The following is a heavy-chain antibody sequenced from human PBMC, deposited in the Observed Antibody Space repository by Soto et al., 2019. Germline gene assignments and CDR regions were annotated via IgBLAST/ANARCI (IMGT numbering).Heavy chain of an antibody. CDR1: GHTFTGYA. CDR2: INAGNGNT. V-gene: IGHV1-3*01. D-gene: IGHD6-19*01. Sequence: ASVKVSCKASGHTFTGYAMHWVRQAPGQRLEWMGWINAGNGNTKYSQKFQGRVTITRDTSASTAYMELSSLRSEDTAVYYCAGAVAVAADFDYWGQGTLVTVSS. J-gene: IGHJ4*02. CDR3: AGAVAVAADFDY.